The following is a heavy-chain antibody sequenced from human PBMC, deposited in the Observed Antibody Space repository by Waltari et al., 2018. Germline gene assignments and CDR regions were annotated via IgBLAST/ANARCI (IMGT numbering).Heavy chain of an antibody. CDR3: ARGFDGHGDY. CDR2: ISSSSSTI. Sequence: EVQLVESGGGLVQPGGSLSLSCAASGCTFSSYSMNWVRQAPGKGLEWVSYISSSSSTIYYADSVKGRFTISRDNAKNSLYLQMNSLRAEDTAVYYCARGFDGHGDYWGQGTLVTVSS. V-gene: IGHV3-48*04. CDR1: GCTFSSYS. J-gene: IGHJ4*02. D-gene: IGHD3-10*01.